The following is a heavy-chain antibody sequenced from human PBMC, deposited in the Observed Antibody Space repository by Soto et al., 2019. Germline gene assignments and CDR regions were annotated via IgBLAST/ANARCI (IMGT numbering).Heavy chain of an antibody. CDR2: ISAYNGNT. CDR1: GYRFTSYG. V-gene: IGHV1-18*01. J-gene: IGHJ4*02. Sequence: GASVKVSCKASGYRFTSYGISWVRQAPGQGLEWMGWISAYNGNTNYAQKLQGRVTMTTDTSTSTAYMEVRSLRSDDTAVYYCARDLGYSSGWYYFDFWGQGNLVTVSS. D-gene: IGHD6-19*01. CDR3: ARDLGYSSGWYYFDF.